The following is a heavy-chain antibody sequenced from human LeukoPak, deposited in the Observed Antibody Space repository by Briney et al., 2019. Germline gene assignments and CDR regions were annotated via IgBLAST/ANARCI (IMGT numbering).Heavy chain of an antibody. V-gene: IGHV3-11*06. J-gene: IGHJ5*02. D-gene: IGHD2-15*01. Sequence: GGSLRLSCAASGFRFSDRYMSWIRQAPGKGLEWVSDISSSSSYTDHADSVKGRFTISRDNAKKSLYLQMSSLRAEDTAVYYCARSIRGCSGGRCYNWFDPWGQGTLVTVSS. CDR3: ARSIRGCSGGRCYNWFDP. CDR2: ISSSSSYT. CDR1: GFRFSDRY.